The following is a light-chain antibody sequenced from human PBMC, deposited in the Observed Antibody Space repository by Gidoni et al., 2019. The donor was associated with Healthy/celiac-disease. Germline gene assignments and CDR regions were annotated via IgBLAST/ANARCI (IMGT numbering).Light chain of an antibody. Sequence: NFMLTQPHSVSESPGKPVTISCTRSSGSIASNYVQWYQQRPGSAPTTVIYEDNQRPSGVPDRFSGSIDSSSNSASLTISGLKTEDEADYYCQSYDSSISVFGGGTQLTVL. CDR1: SGSIASNY. CDR2: EDN. CDR3: QSYDSSISV. V-gene: IGLV6-57*04. J-gene: IGLJ7*01.